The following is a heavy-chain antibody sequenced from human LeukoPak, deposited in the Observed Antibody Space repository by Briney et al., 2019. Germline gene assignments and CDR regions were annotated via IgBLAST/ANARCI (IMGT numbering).Heavy chain of an antibody. D-gene: IGHD3-22*01. V-gene: IGHV3-48*03. J-gene: IGHJ4*02. CDR3: ARDRYYYDSSGHDY. CDR2: ISSSGSTI. Sequence: GGSLRLSCAASGFTFSSYEMNWVRQAPGKGLEWVSYISSSGSTIYYADSVKGRFTISRDNAKNSLSLQMNSLKAEDTAVYYCARDRYYYDSSGHDYWGQGTLVTVSS. CDR1: GFTFSSYE.